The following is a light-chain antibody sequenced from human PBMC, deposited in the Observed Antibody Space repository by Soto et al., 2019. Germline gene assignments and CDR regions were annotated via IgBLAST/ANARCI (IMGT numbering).Light chain of an antibody. V-gene: IGLV2-14*01. Sequence: QSALTQPASVSGSPGQSLTISCTGTSIDIAPYNYVSWYQQHPGKAPKLMIYEVTKRPSGVSNRFSGSKSDNTASLTISGLQAEDEADYYCSAYTTRSAVFGTGTQLTVL. CDR3: SAYTTRSAV. J-gene: IGLJ6*01. CDR1: SIDIAPYNY. CDR2: EVT.